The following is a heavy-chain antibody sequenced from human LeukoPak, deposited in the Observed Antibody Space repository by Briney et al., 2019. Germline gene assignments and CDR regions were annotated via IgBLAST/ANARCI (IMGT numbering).Heavy chain of an antibody. Sequence: SETLSLTCTVSGASISNYYWTSIRQPPGKGLEWIGFISYSGNTNYNPSLRSRVTISLDTSKNQFSLKLISVTAADTAVYYCARGVGSGYTDYWGQGALVTVSS. D-gene: IGHD3-22*01. CDR3: ARGVGSGYTDY. J-gene: IGHJ4*02. V-gene: IGHV4-59*01. CDR2: ISYSGNT. CDR1: GASISNYY.